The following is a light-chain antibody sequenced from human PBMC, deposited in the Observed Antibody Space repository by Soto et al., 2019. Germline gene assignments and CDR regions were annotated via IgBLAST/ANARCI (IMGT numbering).Light chain of an antibody. CDR2: DVS. CDR3: SSYTAITTTRV. CDR1: SSDVGGYNY. Sequence: QSALTQPASVSESPGQSITISCTGTSSDVGGYNYVSWYQQHPGKAPQLMIYDVSSRPSGVSLRFSGSKSGNTASLTISGLQAEDEAYYFCSSYTAITTTRVFGGGTKLTVL. V-gene: IGLV2-14*03. J-gene: IGLJ2*01.